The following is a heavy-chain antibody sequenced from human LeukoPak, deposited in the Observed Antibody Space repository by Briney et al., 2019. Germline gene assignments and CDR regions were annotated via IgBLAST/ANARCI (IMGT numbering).Heavy chain of an antibody. CDR1: GFTFSSYE. Sequence: PGGSLRLSCAASGFTFSSYEMNWVRQAPGKGLEWVSYISSSGSTIYYADSVKGRFTISRDNAKNSLYLQMNSLRAEDTAVYYCARLTTYHPFDYWGQRTLVTVSS. J-gene: IGHJ4*02. CDR3: ARLTTYHPFDY. CDR2: ISSSGSTI. D-gene: IGHD4-11*01. V-gene: IGHV3-48*03.